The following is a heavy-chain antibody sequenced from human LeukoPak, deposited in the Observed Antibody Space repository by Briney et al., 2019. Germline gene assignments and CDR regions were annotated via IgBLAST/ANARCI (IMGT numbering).Heavy chain of an antibody. D-gene: IGHD6-13*01. CDR1: GFTVSSNY. Sequence: AGGSLRLSCAASGFTVSSNYMSWVRQAPGKGLEWVSVIYSGGSTYYADSVKGRFTISRDNSKNTLYLQMNSLRAEDTAVYYCARDVKAAADYWGQGTLVTVSS. CDR2: IYSGGST. V-gene: IGHV3-53*01. CDR3: ARDVKAAADY. J-gene: IGHJ4*02.